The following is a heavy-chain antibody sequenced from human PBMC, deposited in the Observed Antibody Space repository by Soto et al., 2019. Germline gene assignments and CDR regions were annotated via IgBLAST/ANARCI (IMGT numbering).Heavy chain of an antibody. J-gene: IGHJ4*02. Sequence: EVHLVESGGGLVQPGGSLRLSCAASGFTFSSYSLNWVRQAPGKGLEWVSYITSSGTTVYYADSVRGRFTISRDNAKNPLYLQMNSLRDYDTAVYYCARGSSNWAYYFDFWGQGTLVTVSS. CDR1: GFTFSSYS. D-gene: IGHD6-13*01. CDR2: ITSSGTTV. CDR3: ARGSSNWAYYFDF. V-gene: IGHV3-48*02.